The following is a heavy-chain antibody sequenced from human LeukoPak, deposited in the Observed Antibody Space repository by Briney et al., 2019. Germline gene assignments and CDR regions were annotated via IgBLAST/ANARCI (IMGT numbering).Heavy chain of an antibody. D-gene: IGHD5-24*01. CDR1: GFTFSGYA. V-gene: IGHV3-30-3*01. CDR3: ARGWMATIIDY. CDR2: ISYDGSNK. Sequence: GRSLRLSCAASGFTFSGYAMHWVRQAPGKGLEWVSVISYDGSNKYCADSVKGRFTISRDNSKNTLYLQMSSLRAEDTAGEYCARGWMATIIDYWGQGGLVTVSS. J-gene: IGHJ4*02.